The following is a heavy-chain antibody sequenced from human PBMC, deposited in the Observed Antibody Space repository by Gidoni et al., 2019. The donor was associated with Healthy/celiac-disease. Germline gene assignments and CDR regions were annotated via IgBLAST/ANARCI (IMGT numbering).Heavy chain of an antibody. J-gene: IGHJ5*02. CDR2: IDYSGST. CDR3: ARDLVGATGGWFDP. D-gene: IGHD1-26*01. Sequence: QVQLQESGPGLVKPPETLSITCTVSGGSISSYYWRWIRQPPGKGLEWIGYIDYSGSTNYNPSLKSRVTISVDTSKNQFSLKLSSVTAADTAVYYCARDLVGATGGWFDPWGQGTLVTVSS. V-gene: IGHV4-59*01. CDR1: GGSISSYY.